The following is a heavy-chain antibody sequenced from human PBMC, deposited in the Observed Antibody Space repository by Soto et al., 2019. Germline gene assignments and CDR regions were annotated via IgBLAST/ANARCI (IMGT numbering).Heavy chain of an antibody. CDR3: VRCESRESIVFFSAAFAY. CDR2: ISYDGSNK. CDR1: GFTFSSYA. Sequence: HPGGSLRLACAASGFTFSSYAMHWVRQAPGKGQERVAVISYDGSNKYYADSVKGRFTISRDNSKNTLYLQMNSLRAEDTAVFYFVRCESRESIVFFSAAFAYWGHVTLVTVSS. J-gene: IGHJ4*01. D-gene: IGHD2-2*01. V-gene: IGHV3-30-3*01.